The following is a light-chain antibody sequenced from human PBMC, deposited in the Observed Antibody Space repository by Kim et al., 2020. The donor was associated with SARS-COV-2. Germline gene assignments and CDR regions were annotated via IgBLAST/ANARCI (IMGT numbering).Light chain of an antibody. CDR3: AAWDDSLNRVV. Sequence: GQGLTLSCSGSSSNIGRNTVNWYQQLPGTAPKPLIYSNDQRPSGVPERFSGSKSVTSASLAIGGLQSEDEAHYYCAAWDDSLNRVVFGGGTKLTVL. CDR2: SND. J-gene: IGLJ2*01. V-gene: IGLV1-44*01. CDR1: SSNIGRNT.